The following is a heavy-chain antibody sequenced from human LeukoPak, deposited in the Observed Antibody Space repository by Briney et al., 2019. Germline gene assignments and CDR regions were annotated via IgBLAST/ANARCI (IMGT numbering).Heavy chain of an antibody. CDR2: IIPIFGTA. V-gene: IGHV1-69*13. Sequence: SVKVSCKASGGTFSSYAISWVRQAPGQGLEWMGGIIPIFGTANYAQKFQGRVTITADESTSTAYMELSSLRSEDTAVYYCARDNEDYDSSGYYYVAYWGQGTLVTVSS. D-gene: IGHD3-22*01. CDR3: ARDNEDYDSSGYYYVAY. CDR1: GGTFSSYA. J-gene: IGHJ4*02.